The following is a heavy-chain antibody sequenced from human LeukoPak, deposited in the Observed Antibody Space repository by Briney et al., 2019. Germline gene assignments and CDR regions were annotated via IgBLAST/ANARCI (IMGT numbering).Heavy chain of an antibody. J-gene: IGHJ4*02. CDR1: GFTFSSYA. D-gene: IGHD2-2*02. CDR3: AKDRYRCSSTSCYMLYFDY. V-gene: IGHV3-23*01. CDR2: ISGSGGST. Sequence: GGSLRLSCAASGFTFSSYAMSWVRQAPGKGLEWVSAISGSGGSTYYADSVKGRFTISRDNSKNTLYLQMNSLRAEDMAVYYCAKDRYRCSSTSCYMLYFDYWGQGTLVTVSS.